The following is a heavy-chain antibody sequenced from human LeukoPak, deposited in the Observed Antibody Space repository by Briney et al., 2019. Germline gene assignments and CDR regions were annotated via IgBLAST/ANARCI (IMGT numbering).Heavy chain of an antibody. D-gene: IGHD3-22*01. CDR2: IWYDGSGK. V-gene: IGHV3-30*02. Sequence: PGGSLRLSCAESGFPFTSYGIQWVRQAPGKGLEWVAFIWYDGSGKYYADSVKGRFTISRDNSNNTLYLQMNSLRPEDTAVYPYTKSDNSGYRTYHFDYWGQGTLVAVSS. CDR3: TKSDNSGYRTYHFDY. J-gene: IGHJ4*02. CDR1: GFPFTSYG.